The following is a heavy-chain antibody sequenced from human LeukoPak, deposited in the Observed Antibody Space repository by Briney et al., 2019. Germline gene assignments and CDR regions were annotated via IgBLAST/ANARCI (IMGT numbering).Heavy chain of an antibody. J-gene: IGHJ6*03. D-gene: IGHD3-9*01. Sequence: GGSLRLSCAASGFTFSSYWMSWVRQAPGKGLEWVANIKQDGSEKYYVDSVKGRFTISRDNAKNSLYLQMNSLRAEDTAVYYCARDGLRYFDWFGYYYYYMDVWGKGTTVTVFS. CDR3: ARDGLRYFDWFGYYYYYMDV. CDR1: GFTFSSYW. CDR2: IKQDGSEK. V-gene: IGHV3-7*01.